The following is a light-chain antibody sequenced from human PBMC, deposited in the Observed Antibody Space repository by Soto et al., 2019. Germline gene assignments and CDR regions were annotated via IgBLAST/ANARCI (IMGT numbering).Light chain of an antibody. V-gene: IGLV2-14*01. CDR1: SSDVGGYNY. CDR3: SSYTSSSTLLYV. J-gene: IGLJ1*01. Sequence: QSALTQPASVSGSPGQSITISCTGTSSDVGGYNYVSWYQQHPGKAPKLMIYDVSNRPSGVSNRFSVSKSGNTASLTISRRQAEDEADYYCSSYTSSSTLLYVFGTGTKVTVL. CDR2: DVS.